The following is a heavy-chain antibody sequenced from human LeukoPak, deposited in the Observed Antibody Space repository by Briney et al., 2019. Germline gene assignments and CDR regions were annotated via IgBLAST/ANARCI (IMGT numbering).Heavy chain of an antibody. J-gene: IGHJ3*02. D-gene: IGHD1-26*01. CDR2: INHSGST. CDR3: ARGRSGSGGAFDI. Sequence: SETLSLTCAVYGGSFSGYYWSWIRQPPGKGLEWIGEINHSGSTNYNPSLKSRVTISVDTSKNQFSLKLSSVTAEDTAVYYCARGRSGSGGAFDIWGQGTMVSVSS. V-gene: IGHV4-34*01. CDR1: GGSFSGYY.